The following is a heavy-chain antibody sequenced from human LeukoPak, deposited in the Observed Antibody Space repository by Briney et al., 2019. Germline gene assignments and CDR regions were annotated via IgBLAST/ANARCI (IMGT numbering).Heavy chain of an antibody. CDR3: ARVYYSSSYDYWYFNL. D-gene: IGHD6-13*01. Sequence: SETLSLTCTVSGGSIRSYYWSWIRQPPGKGLEWIGYIYYSGNTNYNPSLKSRLTISIDTSKNQFSLKLSSVTAADTAVYYCARVYYSSSYDYWYFNLWGRGTLVTVSS. CDR1: GGSIRSYY. V-gene: IGHV4-59*01. J-gene: IGHJ2*01. CDR2: IYYSGNT.